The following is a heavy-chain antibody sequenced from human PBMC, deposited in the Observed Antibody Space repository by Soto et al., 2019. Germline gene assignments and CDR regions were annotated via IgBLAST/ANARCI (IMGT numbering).Heavy chain of an antibody. CDR2: ISAYNGNT. V-gene: IGHV1-18*01. CDR3: ARDKGAYCGGDCYSTWFDP. D-gene: IGHD2-21*02. CDR1: GYTFTSYG. Sequence: QVQLVQSGAEVKKPGASVKVSCKASGYTFTSYGISWVRQAPGQGLEWMGWISAYNGNTNYAQKLQGRVTMTTDTSTSTADMERRSLRSDDTAVYYCARDKGAYCGGDCYSTWFDPWGQGTLVTVSS. J-gene: IGHJ5*02.